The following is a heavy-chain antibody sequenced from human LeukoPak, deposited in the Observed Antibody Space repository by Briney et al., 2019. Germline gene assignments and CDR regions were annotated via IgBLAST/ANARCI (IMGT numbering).Heavy chain of an antibody. CDR2: IYPGDSDT. Sequence: GESLKISCKGSGYSFTSYWIGWVRQMPGKGLEWMGIIYPGDSDTRYSPSFQGQVTISADKSISTAYLQWSSLKASDTAMYYCARHLFRGTVVTADDAFDIWGQGTMVTVSS. J-gene: IGHJ3*02. D-gene: IGHD4-23*01. CDR3: ARHLFRGTVVTADDAFDI. CDR1: GYSFTSYW. V-gene: IGHV5-51*01.